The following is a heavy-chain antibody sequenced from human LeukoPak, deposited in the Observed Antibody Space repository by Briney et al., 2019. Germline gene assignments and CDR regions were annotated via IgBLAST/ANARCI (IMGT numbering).Heavy chain of an antibody. D-gene: IGHD5-12*01. CDR2: IYSAGGT. V-gene: IGHV3-53*01. CDR1: GFIVSSNY. CDR3: ARGRGYGAYDWNDY. Sequence: GGSLRLSCAASGFIVSSNYMTWVRQAPGEGLEWVSGIYSAGGTSYADSVKGRFAISRDNSKNTLYLQMNTLRAEDTAVYYCARGRGYGAYDWNDYWGQGTLVTVSS. J-gene: IGHJ4*02.